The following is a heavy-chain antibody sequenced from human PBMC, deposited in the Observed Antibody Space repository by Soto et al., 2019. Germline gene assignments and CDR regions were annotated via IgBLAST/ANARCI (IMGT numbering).Heavy chain of an antibody. CDR1: GDSFSSGSYS. CDR3: ARGGYYYGSASGFDP. J-gene: IGHJ5*02. Sequence: QLQESGSGLVKPSQTLSLTCAVSGDSFSSGSYSWNWIRQPPGQVLEWIGYIYYSGSTDYNPSLNSRVTISVDRSNSQFSLRLSSVTAADTAVYYCARGGYYYGSASGFDPWGQGTLVIVSS. D-gene: IGHD3-10*01. CDR2: IYYSGST. V-gene: IGHV4-30-2*01.